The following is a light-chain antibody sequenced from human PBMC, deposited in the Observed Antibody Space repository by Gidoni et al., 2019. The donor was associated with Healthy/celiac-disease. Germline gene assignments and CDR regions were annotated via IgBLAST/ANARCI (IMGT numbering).Light chain of an antibody. J-gene: IGLJ2*01. CDR3: NSRDSSGNHLV. CDR2: GKN. Sequence: SSELTQDPAVSVALGQTGRITCQGDSLRSYYASWYQQKPGQAPVLVIYGKNNRPSVIPDRFSGSSSGNTASLTITGAQAEGEADYYCNSRDSSGNHLVFGGGTKLTVL. V-gene: IGLV3-19*01. CDR1: SLRSYY.